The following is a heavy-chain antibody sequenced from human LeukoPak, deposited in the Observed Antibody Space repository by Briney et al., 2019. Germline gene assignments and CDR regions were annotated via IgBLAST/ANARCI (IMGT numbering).Heavy chain of an antibody. V-gene: IGHV3-23*01. CDR3: ARALIGYYFDY. D-gene: IGHD2-8*01. CDR2: VSGSGHST. Sequence: GGSLRLSCAASGFTFSIYAMSWVRQAPGKGLEWVSTVSGSGHSTFYADSVKGRFTISRDNSKNSLYLQMNSLRAEDTAVYYCARALIGYYFDYWGQGTLVTVSS. J-gene: IGHJ4*02. CDR1: GFTFSIYA.